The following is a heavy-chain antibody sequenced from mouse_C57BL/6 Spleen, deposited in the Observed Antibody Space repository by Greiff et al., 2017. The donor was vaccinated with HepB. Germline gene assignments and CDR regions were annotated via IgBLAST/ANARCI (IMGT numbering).Heavy chain of an antibody. CDR3: ARSSYGRIPNAMDY. CDR2: IHPNSGST. J-gene: IGHJ4*01. CDR1: GYTFTSYW. D-gene: IGHD1-1*01. V-gene: IGHV1-64*01. Sequence: QVQLQQSGAELVKPGASVKLSCKASGYTFTSYWMHWVKQRPGQGLEWIGMIHPNSGSTNYNEKFKSKATLTVDKSSSTAYMQLSSLTSEDSAVYYCARSSYGRIPNAMDYWGQGTSVTVSS.